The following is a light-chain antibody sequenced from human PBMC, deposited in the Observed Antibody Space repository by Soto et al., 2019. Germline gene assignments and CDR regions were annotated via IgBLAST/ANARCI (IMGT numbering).Light chain of an antibody. CDR2: ATS. CDR3: LQHNTYPYP. Sequence: DIQMTQSPFSLSASVGDRVTITCRASQGIRYLGWFQQKPGEAPKRLIYATSNLESGAPSRFSGSGSGTEFTLTITSLQPEDFATYFCLQHNTYPYPFGQGTTVDIK. CDR1: QGIRY. J-gene: IGKJ2*01. V-gene: IGKV1-17*01.